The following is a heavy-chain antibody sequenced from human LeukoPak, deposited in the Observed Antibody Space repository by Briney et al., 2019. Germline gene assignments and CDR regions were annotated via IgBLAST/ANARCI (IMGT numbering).Heavy chain of an antibody. D-gene: IGHD6-19*01. CDR3: ARVSYSSGWYMDY. Sequence: SVSLSCTASGGTFSSCANSWGRHRPAQGIGWMGGGILIFGGANYAKTFQGRVTITADESTSTAYMELSSLRSEDTAVYYCARVSYSSGWYMDYWGQGTLVTVSS. CDR1: GGTFSSCA. CDR2: GILIFGGA. V-gene: IGHV1-69*01. J-gene: IGHJ4*02.